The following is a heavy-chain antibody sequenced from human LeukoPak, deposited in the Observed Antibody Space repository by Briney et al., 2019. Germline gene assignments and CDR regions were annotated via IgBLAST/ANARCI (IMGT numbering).Heavy chain of an antibody. V-gene: IGHV4-4*07. CDR1: GVSINNYY. CDR2: IYISRDT. D-gene: IGHD1-26*01. CDR3: ARGRRSGSYLGY. J-gene: IGHJ4*02. Sequence: PSETLSLTCTVSGVSINNYYWNWIRQPAGKGLEWIGRIYISRDTDYNPSLKSRVTMSVDTSRNQFSLKLSSVTAADTAVYYCARGRRSGSYLGYWGQGTLVTVSS.